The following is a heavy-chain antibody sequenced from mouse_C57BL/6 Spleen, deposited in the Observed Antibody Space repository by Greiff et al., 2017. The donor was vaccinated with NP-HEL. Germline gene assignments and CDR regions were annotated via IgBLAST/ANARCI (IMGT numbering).Heavy chain of an antibody. V-gene: IGHV1-81*01. Sequence: VMLVESGAELARPGASVKLSCKASGYTFTSYGISWVKQRTGQGLEWIGEIYPRSGNTYYNEKFKGKATLTADKSSSTAYMELRSLTSEDSAVYFCANYYGSSYWFAYWGQGTLVTVSA. D-gene: IGHD1-1*01. CDR1: GYTFTSYG. CDR3: ANYYGSSYWFAY. J-gene: IGHJ3*01. CDR2: IYPRSGNT.